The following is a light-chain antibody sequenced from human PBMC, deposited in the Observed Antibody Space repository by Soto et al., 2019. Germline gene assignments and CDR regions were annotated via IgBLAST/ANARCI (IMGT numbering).Light chain of an antibody. J-gene: IGKJ4*01. CDR2: GAS. V-gene: IGKV3-20*01. CDR1: QSASSSY. Sequence: EIVLTQSPGTLSLSPGERATLTCRASQSASSSYLAWYQQKPGQAPRLLIYGASSRATGIPDRFSGSGSGTDFTLTNSRLEPEDFAVYYCHQYASSPLTFGGGTKVEIK. CDR3: HQYASSPLT.